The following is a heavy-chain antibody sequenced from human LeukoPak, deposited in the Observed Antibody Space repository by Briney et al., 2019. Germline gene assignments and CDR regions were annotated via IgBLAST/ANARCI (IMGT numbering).Heavy chain of an antibody. CDR2: INIDGRRT. D-gene: IGHD3-10*01. CDR1: GFSFSGYW. J-gene: IGHJ4*02. CDR3: ARESGYSYGA. V-gene: IGHV3-74*01. Sequence: PGGSLRLSCAASGFSFSGYWMHWVRQAPGKGLVWVSLINIDGRRTTYADSVKGRFTISRDNAKNTLYLQMNSLRAEDTAVYYCARESGYSYGAWGQGTLVTVPS.